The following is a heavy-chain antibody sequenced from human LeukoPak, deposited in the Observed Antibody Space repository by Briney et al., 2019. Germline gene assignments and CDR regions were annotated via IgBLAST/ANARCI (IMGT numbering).Heavy chain of an antibody. CDR1: GFTFDSYS. Sequence: GGSLRLSCAASGFTFDSYSMTWVRQAPGKGLEWISSITTRSDYTYYTDSVEGRFTISRDNAKNSLYLQMNSLRAEDTALYYCAKDRGATGYYYYGMDVWGQGTTVTVSS. CDR2: ITTRSDYT. CDR3: AKDRGATGYYYYGMDV. V-gene: IGHV3-21*04. J-gene: IGHJ6*02. D-gene: IGHD1-26*01.